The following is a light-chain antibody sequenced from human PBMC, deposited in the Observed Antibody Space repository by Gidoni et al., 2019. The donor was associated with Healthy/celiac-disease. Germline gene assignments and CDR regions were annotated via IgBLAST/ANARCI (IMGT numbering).Light chain of an antibody. V-gene: IGLV6-57*01. CDR3: QSYDSSNLWV. CDR2: EDN. Sequence: NFMLTQPHSVSESPGKTVTISCTRSSGSIASNYVQWYQQRPGSSPTTVIYEDNQRPSGVPDRFPGSIDSSSNSASLTISGLKTEDEADYYCQSYDSSNLWVFGGGTKLTVL. CDR1: SGSIASNY. J-gene: IGLJ3*02.